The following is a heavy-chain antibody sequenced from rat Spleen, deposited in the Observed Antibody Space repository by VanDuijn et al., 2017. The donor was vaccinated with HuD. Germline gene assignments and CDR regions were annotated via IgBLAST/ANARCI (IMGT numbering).Heavy chain of an antibody. Sequence: EVQLVESGGGLVQPGGSLKLSCAASGFTFSNYDMAWVRQAPTKGLEWVATISYDGSSTYYRDSVKGRFTFSRDTAKSTLYLQMNSLRSEDTATYYCARQDYGYNYDYWGQGVMVTVSS. V-gene: IGHV5-29*01. J-gene: IGHJ2*01. CDR1: GFTFSNYD. D-gene: IGHD1-9*01. CDR2: ISYDGSST. CDR3: ARQDYGYNYDY.